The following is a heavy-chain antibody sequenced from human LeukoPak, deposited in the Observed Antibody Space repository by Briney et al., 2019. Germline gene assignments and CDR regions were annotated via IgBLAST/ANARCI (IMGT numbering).Heavy chain of an antibody. Sequence: GGSLRLSCAASGFTFSSYAMSWVRQAPGKGLEWVSAISGSGGSTYYADSVKGRFTISRDNAKNSLYLQMNSLRAEDTAVYYCARGTGGYGGPDYWGQGTLVTVSS. J-gene: IGHJ4*02. CDR2: ISGSGGST. CDR1: GFTFSSYA. D-gene: IGHD2-2*01. V-gene: IGHV3-23*01. CDR3: ARGTGGYGGPDY.